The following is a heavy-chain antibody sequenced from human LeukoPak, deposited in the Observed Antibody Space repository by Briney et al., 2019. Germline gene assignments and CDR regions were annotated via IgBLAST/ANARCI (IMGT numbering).Heavy chain of an antibody. V-gene: IGHV4-39*07. CDR3: ARFLVVPAHFDY. D-gene: IGHD2-2*01. CDR1: GGSISSSSYY. J-gene: IGHJ4*02. Sequence: SETLSLTCTVSGGSISSSSYYWGWIRQPPGKGLEWIGSIYYSGSTYYNPSLKSRVTISVDTSKNQFSLKLSPVTAADTAVYYCARFLVVPAHFDYWGQGTLVTVSS. CDR2: IYYSGST.